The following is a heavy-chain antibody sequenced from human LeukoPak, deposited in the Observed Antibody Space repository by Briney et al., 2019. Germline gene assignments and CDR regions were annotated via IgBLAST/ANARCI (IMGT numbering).Heavy chain of an antibody. CDR2: IIPIFGTA. J-gene: IGHJ5*02. CDR1: GYTFTSYA. D-gene: IGHD5-24*01. Sequence: SVKVSCKASGYTFTSYAMNWVRQAPGQGLEWMGGIIPIFGTANYAQKFQGRVTITAEESTSTAYMELSSLRSEDTAVYYCARIGIDGYPPNWFDPWGQGTLVTVSS. CDR3: ARIGIDGYPPNWFDP. V-gene: IGHV1-69*13.